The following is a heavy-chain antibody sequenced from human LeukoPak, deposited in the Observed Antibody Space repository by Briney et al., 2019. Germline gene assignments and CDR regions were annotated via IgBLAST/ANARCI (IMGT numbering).Heavy chain of an antibody. Sequence: ASVKVSCKASGGTFSNYAISWVRQAPGQGLEWMGGIIPIFGTANYAQKFQGRVTITTDESTSTAYMELSSLRSEDTAVYYCARNPKEMATIINYFDYWGQGTLVTVSS. CDR1: GGTFSNYA. V-gene: IGHV1-69*05. CDR2: IIPIFGTA. CDR3: ARNPKEMATIINYFDY. D-gene: IGHD5-24*01. J-gene: IGHJ4*02.